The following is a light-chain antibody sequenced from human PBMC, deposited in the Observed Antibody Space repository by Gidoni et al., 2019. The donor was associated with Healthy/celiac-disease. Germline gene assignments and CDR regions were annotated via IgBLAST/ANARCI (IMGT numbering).Light chain of an antibody. J-gene: IGKJ2*04. CDR3: QQSYSTPQCS. Sequence: DIQMTQSPSSLSASVGDRVTITCRASQSISSYLNCYQQKPAKAPKLLIYAASSLKSGVPSRFSGSGSGTDFSLTISSLQPEDFATYYCQQSYSTPQCSFGQGTKLEIK. CDR2: AAS. V-gene: IGKV1-39*01. CDR1: QSISSY.